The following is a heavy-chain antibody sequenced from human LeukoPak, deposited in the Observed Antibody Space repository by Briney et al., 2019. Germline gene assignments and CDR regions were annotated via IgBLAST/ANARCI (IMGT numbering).Heavy chain of an antibody. CDR3: ARDAGGGNNWFDP. J-gene: IGHJ5*02. D-gene: IGHD2-15*01. Sequence: GGSLRLSCAASGFTFSSYAMHWVRQAPGKGLGYVSAISSNGGSTYYANSVKGRFTISRDNSKNTLYLQMGSLRAEDTAVYYCARDAGGGNNWFDPWGQGTLVTVSS. CDR1: GFTFSSYA. CDR2: ISSNGGST. V-gene: IGHV3-64*01.